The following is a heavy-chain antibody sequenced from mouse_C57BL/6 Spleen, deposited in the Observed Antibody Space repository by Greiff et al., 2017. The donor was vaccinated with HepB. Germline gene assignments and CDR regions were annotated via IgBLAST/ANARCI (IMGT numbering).Heavy chain of an antibody. V-gene: IGHV1-18*01. Sequence: VQLQQSGPELVKPGASVKIPCKASGYTFTDYNMDWVKQSHGKSLEWIGDINPNNGGTIYNQKFKGKATLTVDKSSSTAYMELRSLTSEDTAVYYCARCSKLRVYAMDYWGQGTSVTVSS. CDR1: GYTFTDYN. CDR3: ARCSKLRVYAMDY. D-gene: IGHD1-1*01. CDR2: INPNNGGT. J-gene: IGHJ4*01.